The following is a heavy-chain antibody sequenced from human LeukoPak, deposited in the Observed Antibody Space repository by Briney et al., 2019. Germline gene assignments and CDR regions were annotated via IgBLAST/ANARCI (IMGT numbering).Heavy chain of an antibody. D-gene: IGHD1-26*01. CDR1: GFTFDGYA. CDR3: AVTPDGSRGSSSHY. V-gene: IGHV3-43*02. J-gene: IGHJ4*02. Sequence: PGGSLRLSCAASGFTFDGYAMHWVRQAPGKGLEWVSLISGDGGSAYYGDSVKGRFTISRDNGKNSLFLQMNSLRTEDTALYYCAVTPDGSRGSSSHYWRQGTRVTVSS. CDR2: ISGDGGSA.